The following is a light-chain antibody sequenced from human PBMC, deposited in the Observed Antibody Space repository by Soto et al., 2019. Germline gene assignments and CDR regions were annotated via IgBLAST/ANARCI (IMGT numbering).Light chain of an antibody. CDR3: LHYNQWPSST. Sequence: EILMTQSPATLSVSLGERATLSCRASQSVSSNLAWYQQKPGQAPRLLIFGASTRATGIPARFSGSGSGTEFTLTISGLQSEDFAVYYCLHYNQWPSSTFGQGTKVEIK. J-gene: IGKJ1*01. V-gene: IGKV3-15*01. CDR2: GAS. CDR1: QSVSSN.